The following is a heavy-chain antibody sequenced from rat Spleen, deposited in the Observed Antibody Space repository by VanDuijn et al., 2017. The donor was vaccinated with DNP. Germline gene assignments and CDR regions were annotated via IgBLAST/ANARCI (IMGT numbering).Heavy chain of an antibody. D-gene: IGHD1-9*01. J-gene: IGHJ2*01. CDR1: GFTFSDYN. CDR2: ISYDGTDT. V-gene: IGHV5-7*01. Sequence: EVQLVESGGGLVQPGGSLKLSCAASGFTFSDYNMAWVRQAPKKGLEWVATISYDGTDTHYRDSVRGRFTISRDNAKNTQYLQMDSLRSEDTATYYCTKRGATGLTSYYFDYWGQGVMVTVSS. CDR3: TKRGATGLTSYYFDY.